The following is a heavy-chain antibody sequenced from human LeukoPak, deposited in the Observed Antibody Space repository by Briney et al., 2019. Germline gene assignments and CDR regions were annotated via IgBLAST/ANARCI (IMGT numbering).Heavy chain of an antibody. D-gene: IGHD3-10*01. CDR2: INHNSGGT. V-gene: IGHV1-2*02. J-gene: IGHJ4*02. CDR1: GYTFTGYY. CDR3: ARANRITMVRGTMSY. Sequence: KPGASVKVSCKASGYTFTGYYMHWVRQAPGQGLEWMGWINHNSGGTNYAQKFQGRVTMTRDTSISTAYMELSRLRSDDTAVYYCARANRITMVRGTMSYWGQGTLVTVSS.